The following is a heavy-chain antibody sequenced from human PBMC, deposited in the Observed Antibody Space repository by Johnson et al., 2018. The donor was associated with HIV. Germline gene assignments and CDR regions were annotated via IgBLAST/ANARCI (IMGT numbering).Heavy chain of an antibody. D-gene: IGHD3-10*01. CDR2: IKSKTDGGTR. V-gene: IGHV3-15*01. J-gene: IGHJ3*02. CDR3: VRGLRWFGELLEALYI. CDR1: GFTFSNAW. Sequence: VQLVESGGGVVQPGRSLRLSCAASGFTFSNAWMNWVRQAPGKGLEWVGRIKSKTDGGTRDYAAPVKGRFTISRDDSKNTLYLQMTSLRAEYTAVYYCVRGLRWFGELLEALYIWGQGTMVTVSS.